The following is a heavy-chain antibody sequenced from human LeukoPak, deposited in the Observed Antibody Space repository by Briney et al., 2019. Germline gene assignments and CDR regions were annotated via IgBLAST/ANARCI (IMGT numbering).Heavy chain of an antibody. CDR1: GFTFSSYW. CDR2: IKQDGSEK. CDR3: AREWSYYYDSSGYYPLYAFDI. Sequence: PGGSLRLSCAASGFTFSSYWMSWVRQAPGKGLEWVANIKQDGSEKYYVDSVKGRFTISRDNAKNSLYLQMNSLRAEDTAVYYCAREWSYYYDSSGYYPLYAFDIWGQGTMVTVSS. D-gene: IGHD3-22*01. V-gene: IGHV3-7*01. J-gene: IGHJ3*02.